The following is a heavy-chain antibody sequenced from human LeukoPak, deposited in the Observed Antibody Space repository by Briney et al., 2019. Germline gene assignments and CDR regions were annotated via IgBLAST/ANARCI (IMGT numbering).Heavy chain of an antibody. CDR3: AKANNWNEFDY. CDR1: GFTFSSYA. V-gene: IGHV3-23*01. Sequence: GGSLRLSCAASGFTFSSYAMSWVRQAPGKGLEWVSAISGSGGSINYADSVKGRFTISRDNSKNTLSLQMNSLRAEDTAVYYCAKANNWNEFDYWGQGTLVTVSS. D-gene: IGHD1-1*01. J-gene: IGHJ4*02. CDR2: ISGSGGSI.